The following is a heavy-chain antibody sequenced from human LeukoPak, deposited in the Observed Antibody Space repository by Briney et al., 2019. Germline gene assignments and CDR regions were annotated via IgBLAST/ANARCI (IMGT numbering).Heavy chain of an antibody. Sequence: SETLSLTCAVYGGSFSGYYWSWIRQPPGKGLEWIGEINHSGSTNYNPSLKSRVTISVDTSKNQFSLKLSSVTAADTAVYYCARERATQQQLGYYYYYYMDVWGKGTTVTISS. CDR3: ARERATQQQLGYYYYYYMDV. CDR1: GGSFSGYY. J-gene: IGHJ6*03. CDR2: INHSGST. V-gene: IGHV4-34*01. D-gene: IGHD6-13*01.